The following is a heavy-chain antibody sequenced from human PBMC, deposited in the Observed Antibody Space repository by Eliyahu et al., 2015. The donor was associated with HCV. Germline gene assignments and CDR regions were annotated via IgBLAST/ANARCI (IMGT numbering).Heavy chain of an antibody. CDR1: GFAFXXYA. Sequence: EVQLVESGGGLVQPGRSLRLSCSASGFAFXXYAVNWVRQAPGKGLEWVGFIRSKAYGGTAEYAASVKGGFIISRDDSQRIAYLQMNSLKTEDTAMYYCATLSSGYDKGWLDYWGQGTRVTVSS. J-gene: IGHJ4*02. D-gene: IGHD5-12*01. V-gene: IGHV3-49*04. CDR2: IRSKAYGGTA. CDR3: ATLSSGYDKGWLDY.